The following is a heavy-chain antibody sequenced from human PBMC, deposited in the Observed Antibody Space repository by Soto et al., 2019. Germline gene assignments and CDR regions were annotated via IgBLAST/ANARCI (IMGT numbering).Heavy chain of an antibody. CDR2: IYYSGST. CDR1: GGSISSSSYY. D-gene: IGHD3-9*01. V-gene: IGHV4-39*01. Sequence: PSETLSLTCTVSGGSISSSSYYWGWIRQPPGKGLEWIGSIYYSGSTYYNPSLKSRVTISVDTSKNQFSLKLSSVTAADTAVYYCARVYYDILTGEGYYYGMDVWGQGTTVTVSS. J-gene: IGHJ6*02. CDR3: ARVYYDILTGEGYYYGMDV.